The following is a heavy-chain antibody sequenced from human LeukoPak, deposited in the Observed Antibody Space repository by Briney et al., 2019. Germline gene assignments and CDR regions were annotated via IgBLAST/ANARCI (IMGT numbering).Heavy chain of an antibody. CDR1: GYTFTSYG. CDR3: ARERGSIVVVPAAIPPYYYYGMDV. Sequence: ASVTVSCKASGYTFTSYGISWVRQVPGQGLEWMGWISAYNGNTNYAQKLQGRVTVTTDTSTSTAYMELRSLRSDDTAVYYCARERGSIVVVPAAIPPYYYYGMDVWGQGTTVTVSS. D-gene: IGHD2-2*02. V-gene: IGHV1-18*01. CDR2: ISAYNGNT. J-gene: IGHJ6*02.